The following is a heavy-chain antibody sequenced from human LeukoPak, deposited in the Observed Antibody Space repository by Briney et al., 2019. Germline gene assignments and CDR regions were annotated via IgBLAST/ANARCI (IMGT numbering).Heavy chain of an antibody. CDR3: ARGPTTIGAAGKGAPFY. J-gene: IGHJ4*02. CDR2: ISGSGVST. D-gene: IGHD6-25*01. CDR1: GFTFSSCA. Sequence: GGSLRLSCAASGFTFSSCAMSWVRQAPGKGLEWVSGISGSGVSTYYADSVKGRFTISRDNSKNTLYLQMNSLRVDDTAVYYCARGPTTIGAAGKGAPFYWGQGTLVTVSS. V-gene: IGHV3-23*01.